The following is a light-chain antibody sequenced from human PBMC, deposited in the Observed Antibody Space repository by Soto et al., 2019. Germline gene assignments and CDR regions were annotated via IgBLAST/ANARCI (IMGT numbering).Light chain of an antibody. CDR1: SSDVGGYNY. CDR3: SSLAGNNNLV. J-gene: IGLJ2*01. CDR2: EVS. V-gene: IGLV2-8*01. Sequence: QSALTQPPSASGSPGQSVTISCTGTSSDVGGYNYASWYQQHPGKAPKLMISEVSKRPSGVPDRFSGSKSGNTASLTVSGLQAEDEAAYYCSSLAGNNNLVFGGGTKLTVL.